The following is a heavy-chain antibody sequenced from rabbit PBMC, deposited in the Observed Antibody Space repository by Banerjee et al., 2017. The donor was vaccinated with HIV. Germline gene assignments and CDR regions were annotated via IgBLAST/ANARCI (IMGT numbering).Heavy chain of an antibody. CDR2: IYHSSGST. J-gene: IGHJ6*01. CDR3: ARNEPDSGGAGYPKL. CDR1: GFSFSSSYY. D-gene: IGHD1-1*01. V-gene: IGHV1S40*01. Sequence: QSLEESGGDLVKPGASLTLTCTASGFSFSSSYYMCWVRQAPGKGLEWIGCIYHSSGSTYYASWAKGRFTISRSTSLNTVDLKMTSLTAADTATYFCARNEPDSGGAGYPKLWGPGTLVTVS.